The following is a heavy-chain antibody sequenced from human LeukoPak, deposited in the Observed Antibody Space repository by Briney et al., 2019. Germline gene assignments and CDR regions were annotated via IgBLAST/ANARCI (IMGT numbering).Heavy chain of an antibody. CDR2: INTNTGNP. Sequence: ASVKVSCKASGYTFTSNALGWVRQAPGQGLEWMGWINTNTGNPTYAQGFTGRFVFSLDTSDNTAYLQISSLQAEDTAVYSCASSFDWFLHWGQGTLVTVSS. CDR3: ASSFDWFLH. V-gene: IGHV7-4-1*02. CDR1: GYTFTSNA. J-gene: IGHJ5*02.